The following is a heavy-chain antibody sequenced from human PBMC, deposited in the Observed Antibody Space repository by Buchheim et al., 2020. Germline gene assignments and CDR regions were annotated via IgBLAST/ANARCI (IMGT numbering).Heavy chain of an antibody. CDR2: ISYDGSNK. V-gene: IGHV3-30*18. D-gene: IGHD3-22*01. Sequence: QVQLVESGGGVVQPGRSLRLSCAASGFTFSSYGMHWVRQAPGKGLEWVAVISYDGSNKYYADSVKGRFTISRDNSKNTLYLQMNSLRAEDTAVYYCAKDSSYYYDSSGYYGVFDYWGQGTL. CDR3: AKDSSYYYDSSGYYGVFDY. CDR1: GFTFSSYG. J-gene: IGHJ4*02.